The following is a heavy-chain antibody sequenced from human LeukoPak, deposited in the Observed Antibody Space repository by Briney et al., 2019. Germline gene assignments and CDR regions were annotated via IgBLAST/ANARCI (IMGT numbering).Heavy chain of an antibody. CDR2: INPNSGGT. V-gene: IGHV1-2*06. CDR1: GYTFTGYY. Sequence: ASVKVSCKASGYTFTGYYMHWVRRAPGQGLEWMGRINPNSGGTNYAQKFQGRVTMTRDTSISTAYMELSRLRSDDTAVYYCARAMTTVTVNWFDPWGQGTLVTVSS. D-gene: IGHD4-17*01. J-gene: IGHJ5*02. CDR3: ARAMTTVTVNWFDP.